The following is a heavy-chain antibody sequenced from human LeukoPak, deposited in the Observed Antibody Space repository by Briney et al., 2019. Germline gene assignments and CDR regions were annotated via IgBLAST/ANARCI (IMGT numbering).Heavy chain of an antibody. D-gene: IGHD3-10*01. Sequence: SETLSLTYAVYGGSFSGYYWSWIRQPPGKGLEWIGEINHSGSTNYNPSLKSRVTISVDTSKNQFSLKLSSVTAADTAVYYCARAGVPEALLLWFGESTNWFDPWGQGTLVTVSS. CDR1: GGSFSGYY. V-gene: IGHV4-34*01. CDR2: INHSGST. CDR3: ARAGVPEALLLWFGESTNWFDP. J-gene: IGHJ5*02.